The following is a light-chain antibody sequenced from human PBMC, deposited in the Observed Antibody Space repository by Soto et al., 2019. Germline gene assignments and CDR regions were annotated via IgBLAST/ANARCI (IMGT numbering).Light chain of an antibody. CDR2: DVT. Sequence: QSALTQPASVSGSPGQSITISCTGTSSDVGGYKYVSWYQQHPGKAPKLIIYDVTDRPLGVSNRFSASKSGNTASLTISGLQAEDEVDYYCSSYTSTTWVFGGGTKLTVL. J-gene: IGLJ3*02. CDR1: SSDVGGYKY. V-gene: IGLV2-14*01. CDR3: SSYTSTTWV.